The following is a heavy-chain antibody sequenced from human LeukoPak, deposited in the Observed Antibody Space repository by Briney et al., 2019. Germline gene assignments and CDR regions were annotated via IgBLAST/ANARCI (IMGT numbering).Heavy chain of an antibody. CDR2: IQFDESQK. Sequence: GGSLRLSCAGFGFTFNTYGMHWVRQAPGKGLDWVALIQFDESQKYYADSVRGRFTISRDNSKNTLYLQMNSLRPEDTAVYYCVFGEGWGQGTLVTVSS. J-gene: IGHJ4*02. V-gene: IGHV3-30*02. CDR1: GFTFNTYG. CDR3: VFGEG. D-gene: IGHD4-17*01.